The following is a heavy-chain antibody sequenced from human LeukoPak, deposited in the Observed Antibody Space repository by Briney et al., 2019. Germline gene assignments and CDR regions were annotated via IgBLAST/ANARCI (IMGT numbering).Heavy chain of an antibody. D-gene: IGHD3-22*01. CDR2: IYYSEST. CDR3: VRGGSSGYPRTY. Sequence: SDTLSLICTVSGGSISSGAYYWRWIRQHPGKGLEWIEYIYYSESTCYNPSLQSRVTISVDTSKNQISLQLRSVPAVDTAVYYCVRGGSSGYPRTYWGQGSLVTVSS. J-gene: IGHJ4*02. CDR1: GGSISSGAYY. V-gene: IGHV4-31*03.